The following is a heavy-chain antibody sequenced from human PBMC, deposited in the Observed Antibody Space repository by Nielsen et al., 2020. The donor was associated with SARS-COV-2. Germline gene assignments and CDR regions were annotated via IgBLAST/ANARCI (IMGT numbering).Heavy chain of an antibody. CDR3: ARRNYYGSGNQDWYFDL. D-gene: IGHD3-10*01. J-gene: IGHJ2*01. CDR2: IYHTGIP. V-gene: IGHV4-39*01. CDR1: GGSMSGATHY. Sequence: GSLRLSCTASGGSMSGATHYWAWIRQSPMKGLEWIGSIYHTGIPYYNPSFSSRVTISADTSKNQFSLKLHSVTAADTAVYFCARRNYYGSGNQDWYFDLWGRGTLVTVSS.